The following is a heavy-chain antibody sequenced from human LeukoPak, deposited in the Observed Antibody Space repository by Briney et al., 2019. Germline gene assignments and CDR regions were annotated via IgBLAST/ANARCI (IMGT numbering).Heavy chain of an antibody. CDR2: ISYDGSNK. Sequence: GGSLRLSCAASGFTFSSYAMHWVRQAPGKGLEWVAVISYDGSNKYYADSVKGRFTISRDNSKNTLYLQMNSLKAEDTAVYYCARDALDLNWFDPWGQGTLVTVSS. CDR3: ARDALDLNWFDP. CDR1: GFTFSSYA. J-gene: IGHJ5*02. V-gene: IGHV3-30*04.